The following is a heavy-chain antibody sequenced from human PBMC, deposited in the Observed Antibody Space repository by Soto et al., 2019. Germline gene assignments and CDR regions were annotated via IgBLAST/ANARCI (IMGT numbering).Heavy chain of an antibody. CDR3: ARGDRGGSGSPASYYYSGWDV. J-gene: IGHJ6*02. CDR2: ISAGGDMT. CDR1: GFTLSSYA. Sequence: DVQLLESGGHWVQPGGSLRLSCSASGFTLSSYAMSWVRQAPGKGLEWVSSISAGGDMTYNSDSVRGRFTSSRDNSNNALFLQMHNLRIEDTALYYCARGDRGGSGSPASYYYSGWDVWGQGATVIVS. D-gene: IGHD3-10*01. V-gene: IGHV3-23*01.